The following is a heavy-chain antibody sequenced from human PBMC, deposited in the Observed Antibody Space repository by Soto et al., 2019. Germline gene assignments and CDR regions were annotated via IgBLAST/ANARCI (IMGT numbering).Heavy chain of an antibody. CDR1: GYSISSGYY. J-gene: IGHJ5*02. Sequence: SETLSLTCAVSGYSISSGYYWCFIRQPPGKGLEWIGSIYHSGSTYYNPSLKSRVTISVDTSKNQFSLKLSSVTAADTAVYYCARDGGPDDFWSGYPNWFDPWGQGTLVTVSS. CDR3: ARDGGPDDFWSGYPNWFDP. V-gene: IGHV4-38-2*02. CDR2: IYHSGST. D-gene: IGHD3-3*01.